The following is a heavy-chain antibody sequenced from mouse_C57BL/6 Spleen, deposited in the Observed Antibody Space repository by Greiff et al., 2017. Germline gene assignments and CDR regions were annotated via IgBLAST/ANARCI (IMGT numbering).Heavy chain of an antibody. CDR1: GYTFTSYW. D-gene: IGHD1-1*01. CDR3: ARWSTTGDFDY. V-gene: IGHV1-61*01. J-gene: IGHJ2*01. Sequence: QVQLQQPGAELVRPGSSVKLSCKASGYTFTSYWMDWVKQRPGQGLEWIGNIYPSDSETHYNQKFKDKATLTVDKSSSTAYMQLSSLTSEDSAVYYCARWSTTGDFDYWGQGTTLTVSS. CDR2: IYPSDSET.